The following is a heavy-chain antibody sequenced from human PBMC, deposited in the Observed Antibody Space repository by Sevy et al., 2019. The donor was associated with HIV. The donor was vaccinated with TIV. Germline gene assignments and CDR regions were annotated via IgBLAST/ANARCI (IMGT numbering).Heavy chain of an antibody. CDR3: ARPRANYVDHYFFYAMDV. Sequence: GGYLRLSCTASGFAFTNYYAMHWVRQAPGKGLEWVALISYDGSDKFYADSVKGRFTITRDNFKNTLYLQMNGLTTEDTAVYYCARPRANYVDHYFFYAMDVWGQGTTVIVSS. J-gene: IGHJ6*02. CDR1: GFAFTNYYA. V-gene: IGHV3-30-3*01. CDR2: ISYDGSDK. D-gene: IGHD4-17*01.